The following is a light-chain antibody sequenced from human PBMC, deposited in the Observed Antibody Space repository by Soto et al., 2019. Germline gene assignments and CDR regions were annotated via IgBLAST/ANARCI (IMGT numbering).Light chain of an antibody. CDR2: GAS. CDR1: KNVSSN. J-gene: IGKJ4*01. V-gene: IGKV3-15*01. Sequence: LAVSGKNIDIVCCRASKNVSSNLTWYQQKPGQAPRLLIYGASTRATGIPARFSVIWTRTGLTLSICSLETEAVAVYYSQQYENSAQGTFAGGTRVDIK. CDR3: QQYENSAQGT.